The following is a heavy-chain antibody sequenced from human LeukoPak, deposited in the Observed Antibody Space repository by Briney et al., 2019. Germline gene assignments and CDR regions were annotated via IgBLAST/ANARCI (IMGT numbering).Heavy chain of an antibody. J-gene: IGHJ4*02. V-gene: IGHV4-59*01. CDR2: IYYSGST. D-gene: IGHD6-13*01. CDR1: GGSISSYY. Sequence: PSETLSLTCTVSGGSISSYYWSWIRQPPGKGLEWIGYIYYSGSTNYNPSLKSRVTISVDTSKNQFSLKLSSVTAADTAVYYCARGYSSSWLLVFDYWGQGTLVTVSS. CDR3: ARGYSSSWLLVFDY.